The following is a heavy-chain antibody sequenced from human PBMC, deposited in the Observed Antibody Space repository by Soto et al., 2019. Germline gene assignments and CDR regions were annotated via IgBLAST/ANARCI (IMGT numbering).Heavy chain of an antibody. J-gene: IGHJ5*01. Sequence: QVQLQEAGPGLVQPSQPLSLTCTVSGASISSGGFYWSWIPQVPGKGLDWIGYIDYRGRTFDNPSLKSRATISRDTSKSQFSLNVNSVTAADTAVFYCARVSAAGTRWFDSWGQGTLVTVSS. V-gene: IGHV4-31*03. CDR2: IDYRGRT. D-gene: IGHD6-13*01. CDR3: ARVSAAGTRWFDS. CDR1: GASISSGGFY.